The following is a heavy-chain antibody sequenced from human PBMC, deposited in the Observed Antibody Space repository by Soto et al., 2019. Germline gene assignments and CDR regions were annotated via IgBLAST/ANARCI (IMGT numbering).Heavy chain of an antibody. Sequence: PSETISLTCTVSGGSVSSGSYYWSWIRQPPGKGLEWIGYIYYSGSTNYNPSLKSRVTMSVDTSKNQFSLKLRSVTAADTAVYYCARACSSTSCYDVFDYWGQGTLVTVSS. J-gene: IGHJ4*02. V-gene: IGHV4-61*01. CDR3: ARACSSTSCYDVFDY. CDR2: IYYSGST. CDR1: GGSVSSGSYY. D-gene: IGHD2-2*01.